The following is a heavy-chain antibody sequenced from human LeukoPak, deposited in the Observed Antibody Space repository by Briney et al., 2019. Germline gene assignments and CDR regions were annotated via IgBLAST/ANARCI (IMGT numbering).Heavy chain of an antibody. CDR2: IYTSGST. CDR1: GGSISSYY. V-gene: IGHV4-4*07. Sequence: SETLSLTCTVSGGSISSYYWSWIRQPAGKGLEWIGRIYTSGSTNYNPSLKSRVTMSVDTSKNQFSLKLSSVTAADTAVYYCARSYDSSGYPSYYYYGMDVWGQGTTVTVSS. J-gene: IGHJ6*02. CDR3: ARSYDSSGYPSYYYYGMDV. D-gene: IGHD3-22*01.